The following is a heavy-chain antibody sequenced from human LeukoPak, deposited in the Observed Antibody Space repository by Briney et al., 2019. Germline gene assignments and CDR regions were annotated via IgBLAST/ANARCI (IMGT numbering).Heavy chain of an antibody. CDR3: ARGARRDTAMVKY. CDR1: GFTVSSNY. D-gene: IGHD5-18*01. Sequence: GGSLRLSCAASGFTVSSNYMSWVRQAPGKGLEWVSIIYSGGSTFYADSVKGRFTISRDNSKNTLYLQMNSLRAEDTAVYYCARGARRDTAMVKYWGQGTLVTVSS. J-gene: IGHJ4*02. V-gene: IGHV3-53*05. CDR2: IYSGGST.